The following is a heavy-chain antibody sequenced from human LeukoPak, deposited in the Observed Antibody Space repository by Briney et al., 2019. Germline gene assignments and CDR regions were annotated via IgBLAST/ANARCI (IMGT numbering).Heavy chain of an antibody. CDR3: AKDATFGGVIAMYYFDY. J-gene: IGHJ4*02. V-gene: IGHV3-23*01. CDR1: GFTFSSHA. Sequence: QTGGSLRLSCAASGFTFSSHAMSWVRQAPGKGLEWVSGISGSGGSTNYADSVKGRFTISRDNSKNTLYLQMNSLRAGDTAVYYCAKDATFGGVIAMYYFDYWGQGTLVTVSS. CDR2: ISGSGGST. D-gene: IGHD3-16*02.